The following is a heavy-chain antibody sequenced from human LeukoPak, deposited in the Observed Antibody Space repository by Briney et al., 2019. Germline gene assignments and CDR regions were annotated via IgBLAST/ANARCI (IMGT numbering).Heavy chain of an antibody. J-gene: IGHJ4*02. V-gene: IGHV4-59*01. CDR1: GGSISSYY. Sequence: SETLSLTCTVSGGSISSYYWSWIRQPPGKGLEWIGYIYYSGSTNYNPSLKSRVTISVDTSKNQFSLKLSSVTAADTAVYYCARDRYGDYFDYWGQGTLVTASS. CDR2: IYYSGST. D-gene: IGHD4-17*01. CDR3: ARDRYGDYFDY.